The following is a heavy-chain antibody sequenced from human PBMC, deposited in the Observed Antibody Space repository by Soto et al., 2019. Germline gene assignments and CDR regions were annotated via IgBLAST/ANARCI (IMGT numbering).Heavy chain of an antibody. Sequence: QVQLQESGPGLVKPSEPLSLTCTVSGGSISSYYWSWIRQPPGTGLEWIVYIYYRGSTNYNPSLTSRVTTSVDTSKNQFSLKLSSGTAADTAVYYCARLTPPGSSSWYHGWYFDLWGRGTLVTVSS. V-gene: IGHV4-59*08. CDR3: ARLTPPGSSSWYHGWYFDL. D-gene: IGHD6-13*01. CDR2: IYYRGST. J-gene: IGHJ2*01. CDR1: GGSISSYY.